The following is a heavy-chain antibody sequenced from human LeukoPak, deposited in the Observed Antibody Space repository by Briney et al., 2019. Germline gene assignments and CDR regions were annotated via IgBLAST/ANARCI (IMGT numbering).Heavy chain of an antibody. CDR3: ARFFPGYYMDV. J-gene: IGHJ6*03. D-gene: IGHD3-10*01. CDR2: IYHSGST. Sequence: SETLSLTCTVSGGSISSYYWSWIRQPPGKGLEWIGYIYHSGSTYYNPSLKSRVTISVDRSKNQFSLKLSSVTAAHTAVYYCARFFPGYYMDVWGKGTTVTVSS. CDR1: GGSISSYY. V-gene: IGHV4-59*12.